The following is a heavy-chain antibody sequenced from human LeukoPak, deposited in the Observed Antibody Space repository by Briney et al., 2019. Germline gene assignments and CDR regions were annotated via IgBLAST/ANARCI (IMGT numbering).Heavy chain of an antibody. J-gene: IGHJ4*02. D-gene: IGHD4-17*01. CDR3: ARHFRERGSVTTNRPNFDY. Sequence: SETLSLTCTVSGGSISSYYWSWIRQPPGKGLEWIGYIYYSGSTNYNPSLKSRVTISVDTSKNQFSLKLSSVTAADTAVYYCARHFRERGSVTTNRPNFDYWGQGTLVTVSS. V-gene: IGHV4-59*08. CDR1: GGSISSYY. CDR2: IYYSGST.